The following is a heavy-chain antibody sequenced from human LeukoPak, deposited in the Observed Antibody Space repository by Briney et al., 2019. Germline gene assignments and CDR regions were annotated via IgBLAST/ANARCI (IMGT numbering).Heavy chain of an antibody. CDR3: AKDEPSGSYKD. D-gene: IGHD3-10*01. J-gene: IGHJ4*02. CDR1: GFTFSSYA. Sequence: GGSLRLSCVASGFTFSSYAMNWVRQAPGKGLEWVSAISGRGGSTYYADSVKGRFTISRDNSKNTLYLEMNSLRAGDTAKYYCAKDEPSGSYKDWGQGTLVTVSS. CDR2: ISGRGGST. V-gene: IGHV3-23*01.